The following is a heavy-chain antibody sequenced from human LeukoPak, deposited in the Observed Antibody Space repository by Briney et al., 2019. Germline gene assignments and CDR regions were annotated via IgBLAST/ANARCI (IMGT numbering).Heavy chain of an antibody. Sequence: SETLSLTRTVSGGSIRRPYWSRIRHSPGKGLERVGYLYDTVSTKYNTSLKRRVRIATEKSKNQLPRNSNSVTAANTAVYDCAIHCAFITREFCSSNNCYVDGLQTWGQGIMVSVSS. CDR3: AIHCAFITREFCSSNNCYVDGLQT. CDR1: GGSIRRPY. V-gene: IGHV4-59*08. J-gene: IGHJ3*01. D-gene: IGHD2-2*01. CDR2: LYDTVST.